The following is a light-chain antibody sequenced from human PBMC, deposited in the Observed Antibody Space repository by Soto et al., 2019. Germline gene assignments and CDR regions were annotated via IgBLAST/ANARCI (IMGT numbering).Light chain of an antibody. CDR2: GAS. CDR1: QSVISNY. CDR3: QQYDHSTIT. J-gene: IGKJ5*01. V-gene: IGKV3-20*01. Sequence: EIVLTQSPGTLSLSPGERATLSCRASQSVISNYLAWYQQKPGQAPRLLIYGASNRATDIPDRFSGSGSGTDFTLTISRLEPEDFAVYYCQQYDHSTITFGQGARLEIK.